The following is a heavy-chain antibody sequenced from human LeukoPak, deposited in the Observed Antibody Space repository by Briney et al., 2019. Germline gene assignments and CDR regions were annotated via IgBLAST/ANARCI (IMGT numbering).Heavy chain of an antibody. Sequence: GGSLRLSCAASGFTFSSYEMNWVRQAPGKGLEWVSYISSRGSTIYYADSVKGRFTISRDNAKNSLYLQMNSLRAEDTAVYYCARDLLWFGTYYYYGMDVWGQGTTVTVSS. CDR2: ISSRGSTI. J-gene: IGHJ6*02. CDR3: ARDLLWFGTYYYYGMDV. D-gene: IGHD3-10*01. CDR1: GFTFSSYE. V-gene: IGHV3-48*03.